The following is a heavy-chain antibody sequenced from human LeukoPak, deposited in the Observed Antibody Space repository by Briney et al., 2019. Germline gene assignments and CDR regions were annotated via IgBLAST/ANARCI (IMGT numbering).Heavy chain of an antibody. CDR1: GGSISSSSYY. CDR2: IYYSGST. D-gene: IGHD2/OR15-2a*01. J-gene: IGHJ3*02. CDR3: ARAHYSTLIVVNNAFDI. Sequence: PSETLSLTCTVSGGSISSSSYYWGWIRQPPGKGLEWIGSIYYSGSTYYNPSLKSRVTISVDTSKNQFSLKLSSVTAADAAVYYCARAHYSTLIVVNNAFDIWGQGTMVTVSS. V-gene: IGHV4-39*07.